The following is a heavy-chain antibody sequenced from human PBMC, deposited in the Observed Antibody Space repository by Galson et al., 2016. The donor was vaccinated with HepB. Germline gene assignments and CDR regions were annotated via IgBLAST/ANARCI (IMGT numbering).Heavy chain of an antibody. Sequence: SETLSLTCTVYGGSFSGYYWSWVRQPPGKGLEWIGEINHSGGTNYNPSLRSRVSVSVDTSNNQFSLRLYSLTAADTAVYYCARGGSGVRLGISWGQGTLVTVSS. D-gene: IGHD2-8*01. CDR3: ARGGSGVRLGIS. V-gene: IGHV4-34*01. J-gene: IGHJ5*02. CDR2: INHSGGT. CDR1: GGSFSGYY.